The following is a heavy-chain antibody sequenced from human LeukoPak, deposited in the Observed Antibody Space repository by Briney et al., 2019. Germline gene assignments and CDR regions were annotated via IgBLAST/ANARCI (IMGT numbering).Heavy chain of an antibody. CDR3: ARDLGEYYYGSGSYYNVKRSWFDP. Sequence: GGSLRLSCAASGFTFSSYWMSWVRQAPGKGLEWVANIKEDGSEKYYVDSVKGRLTISRDNAKNSLYPQMNSLRAADTAVYYCARDLGEYYYGSGSYYNVKRSWFDPWGQGTLVTVSS. CDR1: GFTFSSYW. D-gene: IGHD3-10*01. CDR2: IKEDGSEK. V-gene: IGHV3-7*03. J-gene: IGHJ5*02.